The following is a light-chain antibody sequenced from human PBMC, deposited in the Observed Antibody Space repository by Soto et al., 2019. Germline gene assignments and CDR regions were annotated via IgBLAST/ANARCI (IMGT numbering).Light chain of an antibody. J-gene: IGKJ5*01. Sequence: DIQMTQSPSSLSVSVGDRVTIPCQASHDITNYLNWYQQKPGKAPKLLIYDVSKLETGVPSRFSGSGSGTDFTFTISSLQPEDIATYFCQQYDDLPITFGQGTRLEIK. CDR2: DVS. CDR1: HDITNY. V-gene: IGKV1-33*01. CDR3: QQYDDLPIT.